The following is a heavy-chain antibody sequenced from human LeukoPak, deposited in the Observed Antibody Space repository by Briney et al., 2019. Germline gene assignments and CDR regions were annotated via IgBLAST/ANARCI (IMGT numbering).Heavy chain of an antibody. CDR2: IIPILGIA. CDR3: ARDLRRGSYDLFDY. J-gene: IGHJ4*02. D-gene: IGHD3-16*01. V-gene: IGHV1-69*04. Sequence: SVKVSCKASGRTFSSYTISWVRQAPGQGPEWMGRIIPILGIANYAQKFQGRVTITADKSTSTAYMELSSLRSEDTAVYYCARDLRRGSYDLFDYWGQGTLVSVSS. CDR1: GRTFSSYT.